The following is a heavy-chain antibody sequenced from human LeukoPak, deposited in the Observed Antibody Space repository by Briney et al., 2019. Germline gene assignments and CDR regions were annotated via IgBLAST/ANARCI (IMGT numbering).Heavy chain of an antibody. J-gene: IGHJ4*02. Sequence: ASVKVSCKASGYTFTGYYMHWVRQAPGQGLEWMGWINPNSGGTNYAQKFQGRVTMTRDTSISTAYMELSRLRSDDTAVYYCARPSVYSYGPYYFDYWGQGTLVTVSS. CDR1: GYTFTGYY. CDR3: ARPSVYSYGPYYFDY. V-gene: IGHV1-2*02. CDR2: INPNSGGT. D-gene: IGHD5-18*01.